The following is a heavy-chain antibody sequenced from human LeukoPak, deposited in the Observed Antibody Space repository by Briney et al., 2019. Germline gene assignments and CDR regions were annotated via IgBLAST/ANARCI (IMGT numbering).Heavy chain of an antibody. CDR1: GGSFSGYY. D-gene: IGHD1-1*01. Sequence: SETLSLTCAVYGGSFSGYYWSWIRQPAGKGLEWIGHIYISGSINYNPSLKSRATMSVDTSKSQFSLKLSSVTAADTAVYYCARYNWNDGSYAFDFWGQGTMVTVSS. J-gene: IGHJ3*01. CDR3: ARYNWNDGSYAFDF. V-gene: IGHV4-59*10. CDR2: IYISGSI.